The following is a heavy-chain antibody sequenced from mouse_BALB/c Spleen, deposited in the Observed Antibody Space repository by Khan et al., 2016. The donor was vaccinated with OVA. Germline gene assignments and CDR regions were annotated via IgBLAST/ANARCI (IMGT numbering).Heavy chain of an antibody. CDR2: IDPFNGST. V-gene: IGHV1S135*01. Sequence: VQLQQSGPELLKPGASVKISCKASGNSFTSYYIHWVKQSHGKSLEWIGYIDPFNGSTNYNQQFKGKATLTVDKSSSTAYMHLSSLTSEDSAVYYCARHGSSSWFAYWGQGTLVTVSA. J-gene: IGHJ3*01. CDR3: ARHGSSSWFAY. CDR1: GNSFTSYY. D-gene: IGHD1-1*01.